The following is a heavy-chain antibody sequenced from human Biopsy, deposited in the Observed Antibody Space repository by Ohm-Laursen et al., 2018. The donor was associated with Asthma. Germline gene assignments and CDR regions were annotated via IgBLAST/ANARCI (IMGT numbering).Heavy chain of an antibody. CDR3: ARTFHFWSPYHAEHYQL. V-gene: IGHV3-9*01. J-gene: IGHJ1*01. CDR2: ISWNSVSI. Sequence: SLRLSCAASGFSFSNYGMHWVRQSTGKGLEWVSSISWNSVSIDYADSVKGRFTISRDNAKNSLYLQMNSLRAEDTAVYYCARTFHFWSPYHAEHYQLWGQGTLVTVPS. D-gene: IGHD3-3*02. CDR1: GFSFSNYG.